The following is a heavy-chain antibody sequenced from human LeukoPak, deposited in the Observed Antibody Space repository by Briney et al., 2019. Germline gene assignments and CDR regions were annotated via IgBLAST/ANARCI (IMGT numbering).Heavy chain of an antibody. D-gene: IGHD3-10*01. Sequence: SETLSLTCTVSGGSISSYYWSWIRRPPGKGLEWIGYIYYSGSTNYNPSLKSRVTISVDTSKNQFSLKLSSVTAADTAVYYCARHARAHRYYGSGTKPGAFDIWGQGTMVTVSS. CDR3: ARHARAHRYYGSGTKPGAFDI. V-gene: IGHV4-59*08. J-gene: IGHJ3*02. CDR2: IYYSGST. CDR1: GGSISSYY.